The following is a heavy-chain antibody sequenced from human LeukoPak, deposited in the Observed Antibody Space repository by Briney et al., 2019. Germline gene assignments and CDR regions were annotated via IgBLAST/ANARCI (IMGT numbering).Heavy chain of an antibody. CDR3: ARSHSSGWSKFDP. V-gene: IGHV4-59*01. CDR2: IYKSGSA. D-gene: IGHD6-13*01. J-gene: IGHJ5*02. Sequence: SETLSLTCTVPGDSIGSNSWSWIRQPPGKGLEWIGCIYKSGSANYNPSLKSRVTISVDTSKNQFSLRLSSVTAADTAVYYCARSHSSGWSKFDPWGQGTLVTFSS. CDR1: GDSIGSNS.